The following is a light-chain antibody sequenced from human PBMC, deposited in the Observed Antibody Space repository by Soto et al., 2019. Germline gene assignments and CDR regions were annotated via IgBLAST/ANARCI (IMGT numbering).Light chain of an antibody. Sequence: IVMTQSPATLSVSPGERATLSCRASQSVSSNLAWYQQKPGQAPRLLIFGASTRATGIPARFSGNGSGTEFTLTISSLQSEDFAVYYCQQYNNSPTFGQGTKVDIK. CDR2: GAS. J-gene: IGKJ1*01. CDR1: QSVSSN. V-gene: IGKV3D-15*01. CDR3: QQYNNSPT.